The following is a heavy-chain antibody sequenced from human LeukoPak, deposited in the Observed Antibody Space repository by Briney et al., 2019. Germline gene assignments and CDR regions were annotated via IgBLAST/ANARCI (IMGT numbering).Heavy chain of an antibody. CDR2: IIPIFGTA. D-gene: IGHD3-22*01. CDR1: GGTFSSYA. Sequence: SVKVSCKASGGTFSSYAISWVRQAPGQGLEWMGGIIPIFGTANYAQKLQGRVTITADESTSTAYMEVSSLRAEDTAVYYCAREPDSSGYVDYWGQGTLVTVSS. V-gene: IGHV1-69*13. J-gene: IGHJ4*02. CDR3: AREPDSSGYVDY.